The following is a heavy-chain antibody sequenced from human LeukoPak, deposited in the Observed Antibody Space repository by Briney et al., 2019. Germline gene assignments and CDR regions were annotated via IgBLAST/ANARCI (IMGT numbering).Heavy chain of an antibody. J-gene: IGHJ4*02. V-gene: IGHV3-11*04. CDR2: ISNSGDTI. D-gene: IGHD4/OR15-4a*01. CDR1: GFTSRFTFSDYY. CDR3: ARDYGPSGVDY. Sequence: GGSLRLSCAASGFTSRFTFSDYYMSWIRQAPGKGLEWLSFISNSGDTIHYADSVKGRFTISRDNAKNSLYLQMNSLRAEDTAVYYCARDYGPSGVDYWGQGTLVTVSS.